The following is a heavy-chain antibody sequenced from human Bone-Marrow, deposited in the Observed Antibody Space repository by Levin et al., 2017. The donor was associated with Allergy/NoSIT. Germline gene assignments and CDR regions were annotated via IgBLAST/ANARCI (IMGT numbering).Heavy chain of an antibody. CDR1: GFSFRDSA. J-gene: IGHJ6*02. Sequence: PGGSLRLSCAASGFSFRDSAMHWVRQAPGKGLEWVALISYDGNNKYFADSVKGRVAISRDNSKNTLYLQMTSLGSEDAAVYYCAKEAYSGYDDTDYYYYFGMDVWGQGTTVTVSS. V-gene: IGHV3-30*18. D-gene: IGHD5-12*01. CDR2: ISYDGNNK. CDR3: AKEAYSGYDDTDYYYYFGMDV.